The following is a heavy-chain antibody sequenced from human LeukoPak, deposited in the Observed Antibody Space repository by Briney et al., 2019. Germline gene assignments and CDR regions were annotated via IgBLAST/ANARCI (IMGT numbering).Heavy chain of an antibody. D-gene: IGHD6-6*01. CDR2: INPNSGGT. CDR1: GYTFTGYY. J-gene: IGHJ4*02. CDR3: ARVGYSSSSGARL. Sequence: GASVKVSSKASGYTFTGYYMHWVRQAPGQGLEWMGWINPNSGGTNYAQKFQGRVTMTRDTSISTVYMELSRLRSDDTAVYYCARVGYSSSSGARLWGQGTLVTVSS. V-gene: IGHV1-2*02.